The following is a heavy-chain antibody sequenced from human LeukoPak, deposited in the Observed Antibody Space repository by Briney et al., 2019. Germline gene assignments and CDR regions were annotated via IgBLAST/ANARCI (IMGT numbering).Heavy chain of an antibody. J-gene: IGHJ4*02. CDR1: GGSISSYY. CDR3: ARERPPHYYDSSGYWGFYYFDY. Sequence: SETLSLTCTVSGGSISSYYWSWIRQPPGKGLEWIGYIYYSGSTNYNPSLKSRVTISVDTSKNQFSLKLSSVTAADTAVYYCARERPPHYYDSSGYWGFYYFDYWGQGTLVTVSS. CDR2: IYYSGST. D-gene: IGHD3-22*01. V-gene: IGHV4-59*01.